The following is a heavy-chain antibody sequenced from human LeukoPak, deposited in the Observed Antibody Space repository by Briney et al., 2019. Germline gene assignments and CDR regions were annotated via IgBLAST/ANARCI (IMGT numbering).Heavy chain of an antibody. D-gene: IGHD2-2*01. CDR2: SKYSGNT. J-gene: IGHJ4*02. CDR3: ARDRSTSSSGDY. CDR1: GGSITSYH. V-gene: IGHV4-59*12. Sequence: SETLSLTCTVSGGSITSYHWSWIRQPPGKGLEWIVYSKYSGNTNYNPSLKSRVTTSIDTSKNQFSLKLSSVTAADTAVYYCARDRSTSSSGDYWGQGTLVTVSS.